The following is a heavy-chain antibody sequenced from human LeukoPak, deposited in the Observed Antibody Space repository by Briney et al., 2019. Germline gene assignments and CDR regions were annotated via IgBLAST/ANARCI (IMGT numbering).Heavy chain of an antibody. Sequence: GGSLRLSCAASGFTFSTYAMSWVRQAPGKGLEWVSAISGSGGTTYYADSVRGRFTISRDNSKNTLYLQLNSLRAEDTAVYYCAKFYSSSWFSAFDIWGQGTMVTISS. D-gene: IGHD6-13*01. CDR1: GFTFSTYA. CDR3: AKFYSSSWFSAFDI. J-gene: IGHJ3*02. V-gene: IGHV3-23*01. CDR2: ISGSGGTT.